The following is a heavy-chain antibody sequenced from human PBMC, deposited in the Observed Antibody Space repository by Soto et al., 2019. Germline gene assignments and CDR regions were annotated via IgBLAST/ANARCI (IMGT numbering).Heavy chain of an antibody. CDR3: AKDLPHYDILTGPSPFDY. CDR1: GFTFSSYA. CDR2: ISGSGGST. V-gene: IGHV3-23*01. Sequence: PGGSLRLSCAASGFTFSSYAMSWVRQAPGKGLEWVSAISGSGGSTYYADSVKGRFTISRDNSKNTLYLQMNSLRAEDTAVYYCAKDLPHYDILTGPSPFDYSCQGTLVTVSS. J-gene: IGHJ4*02. D-gene: IGHD3-9*01.